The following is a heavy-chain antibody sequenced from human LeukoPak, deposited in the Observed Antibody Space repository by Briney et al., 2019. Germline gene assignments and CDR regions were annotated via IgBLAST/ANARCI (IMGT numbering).Heavy chain of an antibody. Sequence: ASVKVSCKVSGYTLTELSMHWVRQAPGKGLEWMGGFDPEDGETIYAQKFQGRVTMTEDTSTDTAYMELSSLRSEDTAVYYCATAGYSSGWYHFHFDYWGQGTLVTVSS. CDR3: ATAGYSSGWYHFHFDY. D-gene: IGHD6-19*01. CDR2: FDPEDGET. V-gene: IGHV1-24*01. CDR1: GYTLTELS. J-gene: IGHJ4*02.